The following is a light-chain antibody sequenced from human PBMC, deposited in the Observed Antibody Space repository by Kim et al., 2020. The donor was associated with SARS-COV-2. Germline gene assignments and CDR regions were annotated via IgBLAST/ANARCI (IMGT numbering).Light chain of an antibody. J-gene: IGKJ5*01. CDR1: EDIRNN. Sequence: ACVGDRVTITCTAGEDIRNNLNWSQQKPGKAPKALFYAYSNLERGVPSRFSGIGSGTEFTFTISSLQPEDVGTYYCQQYDHNPITFGQGTRLEIK. CDR3: QQYDHNPIT. V-gene: IGKV1-33*01. CDR2: AYS.